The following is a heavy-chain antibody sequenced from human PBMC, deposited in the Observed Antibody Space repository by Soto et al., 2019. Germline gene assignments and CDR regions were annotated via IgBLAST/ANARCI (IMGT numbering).Heavy chain of an antibody. V-gene: IGHV3-30-3*01. CDR2: ISYDGSNK. CDR1: GFTFSSYA. CDR3: ARGNQLLLGDSYYYYGMDV. Sequence: GSLRLSCAASGFTFSSYAMHWVRQAPGKGLEWVAVISYDGSNKYYADSVKGRFTISRDNSKNTLYLQMNSLRAEDTAVYYCARGNQLLLGDSYYYYGMDVWGQGTTVTVSS. J-gene: IGHJ6*02. D-gene: IGHD2-2*01.